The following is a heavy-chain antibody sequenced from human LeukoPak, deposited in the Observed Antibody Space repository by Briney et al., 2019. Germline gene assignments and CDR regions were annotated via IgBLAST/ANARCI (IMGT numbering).Heavy chain of an antibody. CDR2: LYYGGNT. CDR1: GGSVSIRSYY. D-gene: IGHD3-22*01. CDR3: ARLSSYDSSGYYPAYQYYFDY. V-gene: IGHV4-39*07. J-gene: IGHJ4*02. Sequence: PSETLSLTCTVSGGSVSIRSYYWGWIRQPPGKGLEWIGSLYYGGNTFYNPSLKSRVTISVDTSKNKFSLKMTSVTAADTAVYYCARLSSYDSSGYYPAYQYYFDYWGQGTLVTVSS.